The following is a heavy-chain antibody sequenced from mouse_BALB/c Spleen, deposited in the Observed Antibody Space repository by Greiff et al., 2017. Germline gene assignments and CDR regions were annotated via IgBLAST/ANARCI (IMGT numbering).Heavy chain of an antibody. Sequence: VKLVESGAELVRPGVSVKISCKGSGYTFTDYAMHWVKQSHAKSLEWIGVISTYYGDASYNQKFKGKATMTVDKSSSTAYMELARLTSEDSAIYYCAREGYGNYAMDYWGQGTSVTVSS. CDR2: ISTYYGDA. CDR1: GYTFTDYA. V-gene: IGHV1S137*01. CDR3: AREGYGNYAMDY. J-gene: IGHJ4*01. D-gene: IGHD2-1*01.